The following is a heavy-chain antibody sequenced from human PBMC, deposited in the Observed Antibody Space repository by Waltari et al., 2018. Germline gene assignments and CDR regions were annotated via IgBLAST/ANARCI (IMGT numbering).Heavy chain of an antibody. J-gene: IGHJ5*02. Sequence: QVQLVQSGAEVKKPGYSVKVSCKASGGHFSSYAISSVRQAPRQGLEWRGGIIPIFGTATYAQKFQGRVTITADEATSTAYMELSSLRSEDTAVYYCARVHVRAARSLNWFDPWGQGTLVTVSS. D-gene: IGHD6-6*01. CDR1: GGHFSSYA. V-gene: IGHV1-69*12. CDR2: IIPIFGTA. CDR3: ARVHVRAARSLNWFDP.